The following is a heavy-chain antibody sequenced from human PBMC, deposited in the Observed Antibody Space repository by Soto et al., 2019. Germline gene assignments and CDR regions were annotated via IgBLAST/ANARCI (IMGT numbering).Heavy chain of an antibody. D-gene: IGHD2-15*01. CDR2: IYWDDDK. V-gene: IGHV2-5*02. CDR3: AHGSCSGADCSPNPYFDY. Sequence: QITLKESGPTLVKPTQTLTLTCTFSGFSLSSTEEGVGWFRQPPGKAPEWLALIYWDDDKRYSPSLKTRLTITTDTSKNQVVLTMTNVDPVDTAKYSCAHGSCSGADCSPNPYFDYWGQGILVTVSS. J-gene: IGHJ4*02. CDR1: GFSLSSTEEG.